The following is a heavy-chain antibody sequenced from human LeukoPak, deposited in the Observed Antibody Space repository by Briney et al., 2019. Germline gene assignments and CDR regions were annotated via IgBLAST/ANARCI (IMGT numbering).Heavy chain of an antibody. Sequence: ASVKVSCKASGYTFSSYGISWVRQAPGQGLEWMGWISAYNGNTNYAQKVQGRVTMTTDTSTSTAYMELRSLRSDDTAVYYCARDYRSSWSDYFDYWGQGTLVAVSS. V-gene: IGHV1-18*01. D-gene: IGHD6-13*01. CDR2: ISAYNGNT. CDR3: ARDYRSSWSDYFDY. J-gene: IGHJ4*02. CDR1: GYTFSSYG.